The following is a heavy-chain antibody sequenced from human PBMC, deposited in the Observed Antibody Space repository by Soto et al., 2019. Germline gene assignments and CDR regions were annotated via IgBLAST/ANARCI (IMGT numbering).Heavy chain of an antibody. D-gene: IGHD2-2*01. V-gene: IGHV3-48*01. CDR1: GFTLSSYH. CDR3: AKDSGYQLPDNYFYYGLDV. CDR2: IHASSISNI. J-gene: IGHJ6*02. Sequence: PGGSLRLSCVASGFTLSSYHMDWVRQAPGKGLEWISYIHASSISNIYYADSVKGRFTVSRDNVKNTLSLQMNSLRPEDTAVYYCAKDSGYQLPDNYFYYGLDVWGQGTTVTVSS.